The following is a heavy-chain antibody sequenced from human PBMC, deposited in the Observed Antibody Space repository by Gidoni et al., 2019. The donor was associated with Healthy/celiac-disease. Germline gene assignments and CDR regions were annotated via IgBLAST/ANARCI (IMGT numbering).Heavy chain of an antibody. J-gene: IGHJ4*02. CDR2: ISGRGGST. Sequence: EVQLLESGGGLVQPGGSLILSCAASGFPFSSYAMSWVRQAPGKGLEWVSAISGRGGSTYYADSVKGRFTISRDNSKNTLYLQMNSLRAEDTAVYYCAKGNVGATRWDFDYWGQGTLVTVSS. CDR3: AKGNVGATRWDFDY. V-gene: IGHV3-23*01. D-gene: IGHD1-26*01. CDR1: GFPFSSYA.